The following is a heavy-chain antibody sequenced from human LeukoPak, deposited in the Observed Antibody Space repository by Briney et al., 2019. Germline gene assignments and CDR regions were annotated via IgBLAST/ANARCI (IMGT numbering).Heavy chain of an antibody. CDR2: INHSGST. CDR3: ARRRLWPYYYMDV. V-gene: IGHV4-34*01. J-gene: IGHJ6*03. CDR1: GGSFSGYY. Sequence: KPSETLSLACAVYGGSFSGYYWSWIRQPPGKGLEWIGEINHSGSTNYNPSLKSRVTISVDTSKNQFSLKLSSVTAADTVVYYCARRRLWPYYYMDVWGKGTTVTVSS. D-gene: IGHD5-24*01.